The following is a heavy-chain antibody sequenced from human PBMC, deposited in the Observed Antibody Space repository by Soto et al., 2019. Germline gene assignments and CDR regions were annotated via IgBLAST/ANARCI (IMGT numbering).Heavy chain of an antibody. Sequence: QVQLVESGGGVVRPGRSLRLACAASGFSFSTYGMHWVRQAPGKGLQWVAVIWYDGSNTYYADSVKGRFTISRDNSKNTLYLQMKNLRVEDTAVYYCARVEAPLIHSDHYYYGMDVWDQGTTVTVSS. CDR2: IWYDGSNT. CDR3: ARVEAPLIHSDHYYYGMDV. CDR1: GFSFSTYG. D-gene: IGHD5-18*01. J-gene: IGHJ6*02. V-gene: IGHV3-33*01.